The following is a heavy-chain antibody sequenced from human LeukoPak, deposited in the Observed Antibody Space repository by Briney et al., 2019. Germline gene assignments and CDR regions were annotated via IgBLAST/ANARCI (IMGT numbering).Heavy chain of an antibody. D-gene: IGHD6-13*01. J-gene: IGHJ4*02. CDR1: GFTFSSYA. Sequence: GGSLRLSCAASGFTFSSYAMSLVRQAPGKGLEWVSAISGSGGSTYYADSVKGRFTISRDNSKNTLYLQMNSLRAEDTAVYYCAKDRPAWYSSSWYFDYWGQGTLVTVSS. CDR3: AKDRPAWYSSSWYFDY. V-gene: IGHV3-23*01. CDR2: ISGSGGST.